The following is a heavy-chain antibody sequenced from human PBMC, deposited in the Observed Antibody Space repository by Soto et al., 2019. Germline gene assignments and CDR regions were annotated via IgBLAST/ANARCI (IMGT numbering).Heavy chain of an antibody. CDR2: IYPGDSDT. CDR3: ARDLAVAGTDY. CDR1: GCSFPSDW. Sequence: VNLSGKGCGCSFPSDWLGCVRQMSGKGLEWMGIIYPGDSDTRYSPSFQGQVTMTRDTSISTAYMELSRLRSDDTAVYYCARDLAVAGTDYWGQGTLVKVSS. D-gene: IGHD6-19*01. V-gene: IGHV5-51*01. J-gene: IGHJ4*02.